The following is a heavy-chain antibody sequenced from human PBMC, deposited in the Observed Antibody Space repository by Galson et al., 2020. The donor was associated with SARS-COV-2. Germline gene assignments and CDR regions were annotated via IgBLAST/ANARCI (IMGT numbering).Heavy chain of an antibody. Sequence: SETLSLTCTVSGASISSGSYSWSWIRQPAGKGLEWIGRIYTSGSTNYNPSLKSRVTISVDTSKNQFSLKLSSVTAADTAVYYCARDYATYYYGSGPRPYSADDYGMDVWGQGTTVTVSS. CDR1: GASISSGSYS. CDR2: IYTSGST. V-gene: IGHV4-61*02. CDR3: ARDYATYYYGSGPRPYSADDYGMDV. D-gene: IGHD3-10*01. J-gene: IGHJ6*02.